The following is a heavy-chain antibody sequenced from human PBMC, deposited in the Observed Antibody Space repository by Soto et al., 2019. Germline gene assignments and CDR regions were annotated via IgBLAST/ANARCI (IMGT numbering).Heavy chain of an antibody. Sequence: QLRLQESGPGLVKPSETLSLTCTVSGGSISSSSYYWGWIRQPPGKGLEWIGSIYYGGSTYYNPSLKSRVTISVDTSKNQFSLKLSSVTAADTAVYYCARRTGHLGELSLFDWGQGTLVTVSS. CDR2: IYYGGST. D-gene: IGHD3-16*02. J-gene: IGHJ4*02. CDR1: GGSISSSSYY. CDR3: ARRTGHLGELSLFD. V-gene: IGHV4-39*01.